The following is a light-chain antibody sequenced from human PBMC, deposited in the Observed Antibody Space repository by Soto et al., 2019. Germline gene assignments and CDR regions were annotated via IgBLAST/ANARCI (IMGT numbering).Light chain of an antibody. CDR2: DAS. V-gene: IGKV3-11*01. J-gene: IGKJ1*01. Sequence: EIVLTQSPATLSLSPGERGTLSCRASQSVSSYLAWYQQKPGQAPRLLIYDASNRATGIPARFSGSGSGTDFTLTISCLEPEDFAVYYCQQRSSWPTFGQGTKVEIK. CDR3: QQRSSWPT. CDR1: QSVSSY.